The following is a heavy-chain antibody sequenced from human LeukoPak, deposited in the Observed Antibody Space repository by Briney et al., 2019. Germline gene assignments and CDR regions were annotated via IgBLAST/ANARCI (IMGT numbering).Heavy chain of an antibody. CDR3: ARNLGYSTLDY. Sequence: SETLSLTCAVSGYSIFIDYYWGWFRLPPGKGLEWVGSINHSGSTYYNLSLKSRVTISVDTSKNQFSLSVSSVTAADTAVYYCARNLGYSTLDYWGQGLLVTVSS. CDR2: INHSGST. J-gene: IGHJ4*02. D-gene: IGHD6-13*01. V-gene: IGHV4-38-2*01. CDR1: GYSIFIDYY.